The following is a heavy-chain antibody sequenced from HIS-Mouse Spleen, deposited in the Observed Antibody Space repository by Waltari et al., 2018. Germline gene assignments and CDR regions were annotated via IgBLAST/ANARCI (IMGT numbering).Heavy chain of an antibody. CDR2: IYHIGDT. CDR1: GYSISSGSY. J-gene: IGHJ5*02. V-gene: IGHV4-38-2*02. Sequence: QVQLQESGPGLVKPSETLSLTCTVSGYSISSGSYWGWIRQPPGKGLEWIGSIYHIGDTYYNPSLKSRVTISVDTSKNQFSLKLSSVTAADTAVYYCARVKTWGQGTLVTVSS. CDR3: ARVKT.